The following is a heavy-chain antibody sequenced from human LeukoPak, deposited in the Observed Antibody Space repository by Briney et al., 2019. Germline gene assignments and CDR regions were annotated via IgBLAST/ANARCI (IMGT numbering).Heavy chain of an antibody. D-gene: IGHD3-10*01. Sequence: ASVKVSCKASGHTFTVYYIHWVRQAPGQGLEWMGWIHPGTGDTNYAQRFQGRVTVTRDTSITTAYMELSSLKSDDTAVYYCASYASGYIWLKAWGQGTRSTVSS. CDR3: ASYASGYIWLKA. CDR2: IHPGTGDT. J-gene: IGHJ5*02. V-gene: IGHV1-2*02. CDR1: GHTFTVYY.